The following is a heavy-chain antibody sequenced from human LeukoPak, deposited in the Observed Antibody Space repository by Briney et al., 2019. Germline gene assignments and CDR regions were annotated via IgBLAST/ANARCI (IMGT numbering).Heavy chain of an antibody. V-gene: IGHV1-2*02. J-gene: IGHJ3*01. CDR3: AKDRARVATMVDGFVV. Sequence: ASVKVSCKASGYTFSGHYIHWVRQAPGQGLEWMGWISPDSGASKYAQRFQGRVIMTRDTSISTAYMELSSLRSDDTAVYYCAKDRARVATMVDGFVVWGQGTMVTVS. D-gene: IGHD5-12*01. CDR1: GYTFSGHY. CDR2: ISPDSGAS.